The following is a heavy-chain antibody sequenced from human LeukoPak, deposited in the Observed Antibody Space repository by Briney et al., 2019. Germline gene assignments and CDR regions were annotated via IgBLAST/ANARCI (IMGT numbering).Heavy chain of an antibody. V-gene: IGHV4-39*07. CDR2: IYYSGST. D-gene: IGHD6-13*01. CDR1: GGSISSSSYY. CDR3: ARVGGEQQLVPYNWLDP. J-gene: IGHJ5*02. Sequence: KPSETLSLTCTVSGGSISSSSYYWGWIRQPPGKGLEWIGSIYYSGSTYYNPSLKSRVTISVDTSKNQFSLKLSSVTAADTAVYYCARVGGEQQLVPYNWLDPWGQGTLVTVSS.